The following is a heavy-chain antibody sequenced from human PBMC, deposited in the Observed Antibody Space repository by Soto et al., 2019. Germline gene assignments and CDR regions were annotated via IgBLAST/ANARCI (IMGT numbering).Heavy chain of an antibody. V-gene: IGHV3-48*03. CDR2: CSIHPTTI. D-gene: IGHD3-22*01. Sequence: GGSLRLSCAASGFTFSSYEMYWARQAQGKGLWWFSYCSIHPTTIYHADSVKGLCTNSRDNAKNSLYLRMNSLRAEDTAVYYCAGWYYYDEFYYYNGMDLWVHGTTFTVPS. CDR1: GFTFSSYE. J-gene: IGHJ6*02. CDR3: AGWYYYDEFYYYNGMDL.